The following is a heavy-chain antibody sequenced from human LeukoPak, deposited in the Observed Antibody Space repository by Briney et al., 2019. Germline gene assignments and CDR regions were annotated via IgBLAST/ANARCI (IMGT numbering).Heavy chain of an antibody. CDR3: ARGGRYCSSTSCPLSFQH. V-gene: IGHV3-23*01. J-gene: IGHJ1*01. D-gene: IGHD2-2*01. CDR1: GFTFSSYA. Sequence: GGSLRLSCAASGFTFSSYAMSWVRQAPGKGLEWVSAISGSGGSTYYADSVKGRFTISRDNSKNTLYLQMNSLRAEDTAVYYCARGGRYCSSTSCPLSFQHWGQGTLVTVSS. CDR2: ISGSGGST.